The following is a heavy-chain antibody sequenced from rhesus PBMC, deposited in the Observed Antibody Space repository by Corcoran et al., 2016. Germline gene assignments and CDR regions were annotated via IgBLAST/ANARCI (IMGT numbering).Heavy chain of an antibody. CDR3: ATYWAAGGDF. Sequence: QVQLQESGPGLVKPSETLSLTCAVSGGSISSSNWLSCSRQPPGKGLEWIGYISGSSVSTYYNPSLKSRVTISTYTSKNQCSRKLSSVTAADTAGYYCATYWAAGGDFWGQVLRVTVSS. CDR1: GGSISSSNW. J-gene: IGHJ3*01. CDR2: ISGSSVST. V-gene: IGHV4-65*01. D-gene: IGHD3-34*01.